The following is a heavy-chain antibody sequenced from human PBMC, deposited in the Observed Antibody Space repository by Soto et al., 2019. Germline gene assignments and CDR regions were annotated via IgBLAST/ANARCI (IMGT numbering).Heavy chain of an antibody. CDR2: IYFSGST. Sequence: SETLSLTCTVACCYIPSDRYYWAWILQAPGKGLEWIGSIYFSGSTYYNSALKSPLAISIDMSKNQFSLNLSAVTDADTAVYYFARHLPESGSALNCSGPGT. V-gene: IGHV4-39*01. CDR3: ARHLPESGSALNC. CDR1: CCYIPSDRYY. D-gene: IGHD1-26*01. J-gene: IGHJ4*02.